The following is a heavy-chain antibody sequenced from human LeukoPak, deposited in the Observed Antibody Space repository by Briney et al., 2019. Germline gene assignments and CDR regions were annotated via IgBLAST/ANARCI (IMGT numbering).Heavy chain of an antibody. V-gene: IGHV4-34*01. CDR1: GGSISGYY. CDR3: ARRSVDRRVARIYYMDV. Sequence: PSETLSLTCTVSGGSISGYYWSWIRQPPGKGLEWIGEINHSGSTNYNPSLKSRVTISVDTSKNQFSLKLSSVTAADTAVYYCARRSVDRRVARIYYMDVWGKGTTVTISS. D-gene: IGHD4-23*01. CDR2: INHSGST. J-gene: IGHJ6*03.